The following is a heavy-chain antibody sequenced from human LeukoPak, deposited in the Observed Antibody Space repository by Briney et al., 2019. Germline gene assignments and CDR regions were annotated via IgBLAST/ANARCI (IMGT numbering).Heavy chain of an antibody. V-gene: IGHV3-30*02. CDR2: IWYDGSNK. J-gene: IGHJ4*02. D-gene: IGHD2-2*01. Sequence: GGSLRLSCAASGFTFSNSGMHWVRQAPGKGLEWVTFIWYDGSNKHYAGSVKGRFTISRDNSKNMLYLQTNSLRAEDTAVYYCAKGGSTSRHPYYFDYWGQGILVTVSS. CDR1: GFTFSNSG. CDR3: AKGGSTSRHPYYFDY.